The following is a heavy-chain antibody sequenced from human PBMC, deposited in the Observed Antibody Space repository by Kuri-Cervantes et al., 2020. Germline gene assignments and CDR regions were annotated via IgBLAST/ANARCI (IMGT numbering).Heavy chain of an antibody. V-gene: IGHV3-15*01. J-gene: IGHJ4*02. CDR2: IKSKTDGGTT. CDR1: GFTFSNAW. D-gene: IGHD3-16*01. Sequence: GESLKISCAASGFTFSNAWMSWVRQAPGKGLEWVGRIKSKTDGGTTDYAAPVKSRFTISRDDSKNTLYLQMNSLKTEDTAVYYCTTDPGPYYDYVWGSYGFDYWGQGTLVTVSS. CDR3: TTDPGPYYDYVWGSYGFDY.